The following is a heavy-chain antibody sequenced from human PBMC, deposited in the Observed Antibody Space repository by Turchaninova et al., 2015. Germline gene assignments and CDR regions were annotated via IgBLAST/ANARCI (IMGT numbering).Heavy chain of an antibody. CDR3: ARVGYFDY. CDR2: INHSGST. V-gene: IGHV4-34*01. Sequence: QVQLQQWGAGLFKPSETLSLTCAVYGGSFSGSYWSWIRQPPGKGVELYGEINHSGSTNYNPSLKSRVTISVDTSKNQFSLKLSSVTAADTAVYYCARVGYFDYWGQGTLVTVSS. CDR1: GGSFSGSY. J-gene: IGHJ4*02.